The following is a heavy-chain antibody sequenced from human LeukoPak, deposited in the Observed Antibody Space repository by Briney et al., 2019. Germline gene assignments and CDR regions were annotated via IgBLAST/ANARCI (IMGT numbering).Heavy chain of an antibody. J-gene: IGHJ4*02. D-gene: IGHD2-15*01. V-gene: IGHV3-20*04. CDR3: ARELGYCSGGSCERNYYFDY. Sequence: GGSLRLSCAASGFTFDDYGMSWVHQAPGKGLEWVSGINWNGGSTGYADSVKGRFTISRDNAKNSLYLQMNSVRAEDTALCYCARELGYCSGGSCERNYYFDYWGQGTLVTVSS. CDR2: INWNGGST. CDR1: GFTFDDYG.